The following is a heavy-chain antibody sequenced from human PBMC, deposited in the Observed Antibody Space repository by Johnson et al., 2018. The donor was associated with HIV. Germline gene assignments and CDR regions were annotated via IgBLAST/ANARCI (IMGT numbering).Heavy chain of an antibody. CDR2: INWNGDST. D-gene: IGHD6-6*01. J-gene: IGHJ3*02. V-gene: IGHV3-20*04. Sequence: EVQLVESGGGVVQPGRSLRLSCAASGFTFISYAMHWVRQAPGKGLEWVSGINWNGDSTGYADSVKGRFTISRDNAKNSLYLQMNSLRAEDTAVYYCARSLLRAALPVGALDIWGQGTMVTVSS. CDR3: ARSLLRAALPVGALDI. CDR1: GFTFISYA.